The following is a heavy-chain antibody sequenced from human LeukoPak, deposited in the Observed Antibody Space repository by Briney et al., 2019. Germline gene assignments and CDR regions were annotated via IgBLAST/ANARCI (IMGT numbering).Heavy chain of an antibody. CDR2: IKSKSDGVTT. Sequence: GGSLRLSCAASGFTFNDALMSWARQAPGRGLEWVGRIKSKSDGVTTDYAAPVKGRFTISRDDSKNTLYLQMNNLKTEDTAVYYCTTETRWELLFDYWGQGTLVTVSS. V-gene: IGHV3-15*01. J-gene: IGHJ4*02. CDR3: TTETRWELLFDY. CDR1: GFTFNDAL. D-gene: IGHD1-26*01.